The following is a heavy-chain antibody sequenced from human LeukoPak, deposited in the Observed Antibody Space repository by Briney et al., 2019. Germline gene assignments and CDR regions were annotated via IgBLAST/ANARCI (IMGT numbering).Heavy chain of an antibody. J-gene: IGHJ4*02. CDR2: IHGGGRTT. D-gene: IGHD2-8*01. CDR1: GFTFSSYW. CDR3: ARDNGENYHTAFDY. Sequence: PGGSLRLSCAASGFTFSSYWIHWVRQVPGKGLVWVSRIHGGGRTTTYADSVKGRFTISRDNAKNTLYLQVNSLRAEDTAVYYCARDNGENYHTAFDYWGQGTLVTVSS. V-gene: IGHV3-74*01.